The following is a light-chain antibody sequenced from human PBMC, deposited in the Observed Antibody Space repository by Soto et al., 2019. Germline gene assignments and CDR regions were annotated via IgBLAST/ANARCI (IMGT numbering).Light chain of an antibody. J-gene: IGKJ2*01. V-gene: IGKV3-20*01. CDR1: QSVSSSY. CDR2: GAS. CDR3: QKYDSSPVT. Sequence: ENLLTQSPCTLSLSPGDRATLSCRASQSVSSSYLTWYQQKPGQAPRLLIYGASSRSTDIPGRFSGSGSGTDFTLTISRLEPEDVAMYYCQKYDSSPVTFGQGTKLEIK.